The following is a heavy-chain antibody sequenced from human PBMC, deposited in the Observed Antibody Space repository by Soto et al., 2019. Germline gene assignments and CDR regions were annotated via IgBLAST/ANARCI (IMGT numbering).Heavy chain of an antibody. CDR3: AKEAVTYYYDSSGYPTGGHDAFDI. V-gene: IGHV3-23*01. CDR1: GFTFSSYA. CDR2: ISGSGGST. Sequence: GGSLRLSCAASGFTFSSYAMSWVRQAPGKGLEWVSAISGSGGSTYYADSVKGRSTISRDNSKNTLYLQMNSLRAEDTAVYYCAKEAVTYYYDSSGYPTGGHDAFDIWGQGTMVTVSS. J-gene: IGHJ3*02. D-gene: IGHD3-22*01.